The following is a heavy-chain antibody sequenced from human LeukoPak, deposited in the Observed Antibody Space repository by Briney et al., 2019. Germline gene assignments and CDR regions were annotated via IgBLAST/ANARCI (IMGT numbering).Heavy chain of an antibody. Sequence: GGSLRLSCGASGFTFDDYAMHWVRQAPGKGLEWVSGISQKSGTIAYADSVKGRFTISRDNAKNSLYLQMNSLRVEDTALYYCARESDSGSYVDYWGQGTLVTVSS. V-gene: IGHV3-9*01. CDR3: ARESDSGSYVDY. CDR1: GFTFDDYA. J-gene: IGHJ4*02. CDR2: ISQKSGTI. D-gene: IGHD1-26*01.